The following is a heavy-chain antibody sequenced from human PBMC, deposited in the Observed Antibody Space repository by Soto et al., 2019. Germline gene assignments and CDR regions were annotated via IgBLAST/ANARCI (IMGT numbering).Heavy chain of an antibody. J-gene: IGHJ6*02. CDR2: IIPIFGTA. Sequence: QVQLVQSGAEVKKPGSSVKVSCKASGGTFSSYAISWVRQAPRQGLEWMGGIIPIFGTANYAQKFQGRVTITADESTSTAYMELSSLRSEDTAVYYCARSITGTVSYYYGMAVWGQGTTVTVSS. D-gene: IGHD1-20*01. V-gene: IGHV1-69*12. CDR3: ARSITGTVSYYYGMAV. CDR1: GGTFSSYA.